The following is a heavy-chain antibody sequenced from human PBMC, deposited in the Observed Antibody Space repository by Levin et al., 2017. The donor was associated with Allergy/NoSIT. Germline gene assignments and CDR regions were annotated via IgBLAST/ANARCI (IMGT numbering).Heavy chain of an antibody. J-gene: IGHJ4*02. Sequence: SETLSLTCTVSGDSVSSVSYYWNWLRQPPGKGLEWIGYMFYSGSTKYHPSLKSRVTISVDTSKNQFSLKLSSVTAADTAVYYCARMYCSGGYCYVDYWGQGTLVTVSS. D-gene: IGHD2-15*01. CDR1: GDSVSSVSYY. V-gene: IGHV4-61*01. CDR3: ARMYCSGGYCYVDY. CDR2: MFYSGST.